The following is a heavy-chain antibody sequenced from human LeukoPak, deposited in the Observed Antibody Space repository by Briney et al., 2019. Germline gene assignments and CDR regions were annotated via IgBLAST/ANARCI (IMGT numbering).Heavy chain of an antibody. V-gene: IGHV4-59*01. CDR2: IYYSGST. Sequence: PSETLSLTCTVSGGSISSYYWSWIRQPPGKGLEWIGYIYYSGSTNYNPSLESRVTISVDTSKNQFSLKLSSVTAADTAVYYCARWESGSYPYYYYYGMDVWGQGTTVTVSS. D-gene: IGHD1-26*01. CDR1: GGSISSYY. J-gene: IGHJ6*02. CDR3: ARWESGSYPYYYYYGMDV.